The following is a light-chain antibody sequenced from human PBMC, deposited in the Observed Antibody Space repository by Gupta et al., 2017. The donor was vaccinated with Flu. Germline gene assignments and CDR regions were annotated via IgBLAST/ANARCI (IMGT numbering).Light chain of an antibody. CDR3: QQNNNWPPS. CDR2: GSS. V-gene: IGKV3-15*01. CDR1: QSVSSN. J-gene: IGKJ2*01. Sequence: EIVLTQSPATLSVYPGERATLSCRASQSVSSNLAWYQQKPGQAPMLLIYGSSTRATGIPARFSGSGSGTEFTLTISSLQSEDVAVYYCQQNNNWPPSFGQGTKLEIK.